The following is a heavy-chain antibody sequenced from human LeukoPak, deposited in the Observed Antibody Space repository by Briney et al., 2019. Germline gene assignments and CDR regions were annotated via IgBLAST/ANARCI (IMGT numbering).Heavy chain of an antibody. D-gene: IGHD3-9*01. Sequence: ASVKVSCKASRYTFTGYYMHWVRQAPGQGLEWMGWINPNSGGTNYAQKFQGRVTMTRDTSISTAYMELSRLRSDDTAVYYCARDRYDILTGYYSFDYWGQGTLVTVSS. V-gene: IGHV1-2*02. CDR1: RYTFTGYY. CDR2: INPNSGGT. J-gene: IGHJ4*02. CDR3: ARDRYDILTGYYSFDY.